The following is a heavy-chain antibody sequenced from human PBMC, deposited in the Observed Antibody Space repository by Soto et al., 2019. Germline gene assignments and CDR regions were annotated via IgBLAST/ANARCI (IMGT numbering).Heavy chain of an antibody. Sequence: GGSLRLSCAASGFTFSSYEMNWVRRAPGKGLEWVSYISSSGSTIYYADSVKGRFTISRDNAKNSLYLQMNSLRAEDTAVYYCASPSGGSSSPCFDYWGQGTLVTVSS. CDR1: GFTFSSYE. D-gene: IGHD6-6*01. V-gene: IGHV3-48*03. CDR3: ASPSGGSSSPCFDY. CDR2: ISSSGSTI. J-gene: IGHJ4*02.